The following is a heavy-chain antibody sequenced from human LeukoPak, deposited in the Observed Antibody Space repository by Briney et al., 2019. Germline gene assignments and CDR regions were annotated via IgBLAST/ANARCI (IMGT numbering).Heavy chain of an antibody. V-gene: IGHV3-21*01. CDR3: ARDSLWFGDGDLWNYSHFDY. CDR2: ISSSSSYI. D-gene: IGHD3-10*01. J-gene: IGHJ4*02. Sequence: PGGSLRLSCAASGFTFSSYSMNWVRQAPGKGLEWVSSISSSSSYIYYADSVKGRFTISRDNAKNSLYLQMNSLRAEDTAVYYCARDSLWFGDGDLWNYSHFDYWGQGTLATVSS. CDR1: GFTFSSYS.